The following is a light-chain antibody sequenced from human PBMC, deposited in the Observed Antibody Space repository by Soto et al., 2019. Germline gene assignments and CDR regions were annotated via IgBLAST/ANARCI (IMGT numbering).Light chain of an antibody. V-gene: IGKV1-39*01. Sequence: DIQMTQSPSSLSASVGDRVTIPCRASQGISNSLNWYQQKPGKAPRLLISASSLQSGVPSRFSGSGSGTDFTLTISSLQPEDFATYYCQQSYSAPWTFGQGTKVEIK. CDR3: QQSYSAPWT. CDR1: QGISNS. J-gene: IGKJ1*01. CDR2: AS.